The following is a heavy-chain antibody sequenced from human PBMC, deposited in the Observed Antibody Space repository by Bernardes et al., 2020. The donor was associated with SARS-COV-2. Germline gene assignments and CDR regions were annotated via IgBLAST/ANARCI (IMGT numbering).Heavy chain of an antibody. V-gene: IGHV3-43*01. CDR3: AKDIRPGWGVAPYSSGVDY. Sequence: GGSLRLSCAASGFTFDDYTMHWVRQAPGKGLEWVSLISWDGGSTYYADSVKGRFTISRDNSKNSLYLQMNSLRTEDTALYYCAKDIRPGWGVAPYSSGVDYWGQGTLVTVSS. D-gene: IGHD6-19*01. CDR2: ISWDGGST. J-gene: IGHJ4*02. CDR1: GFTFDDYT.